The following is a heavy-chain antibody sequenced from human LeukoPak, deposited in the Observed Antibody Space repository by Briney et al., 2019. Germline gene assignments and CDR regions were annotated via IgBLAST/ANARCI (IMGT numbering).Heavy chain of an antibody. D-gene: IGHD3-16*01. J-gene: IGHJ5*02. CDR2: INHSGST. CDR3: ARGFGRYDYVWGSWHPAPWFDP. Sequence: PSETLSLTCAVYGGSFSGYYWSWIRQPPGKGLEWIGEINHSGSTNYNPSLKSRVTISVDTSKNQFSLKLSSVTAADTAVYYCARGFGRYDYVWGSWHPAPWFDPWGQGTLVTVSS. CDR1: GGSFSGYY. V-gene: IGHV4-34*01.